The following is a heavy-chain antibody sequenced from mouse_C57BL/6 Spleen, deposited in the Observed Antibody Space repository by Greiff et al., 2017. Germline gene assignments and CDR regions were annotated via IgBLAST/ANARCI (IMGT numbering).Heavy chain of an antibody. CDR2: ISYSGST. V-gene: IGHV3-1*01. D-gene: IGHD4-1*01. CDR1: GYSITSGYD. CDR3: AREGTGTFDY. Sequence: EVQGVESGPGMVKPSQSLSLTCTVTGYSITSGYDWHWIRHFPGNKLEWMGYISYSGSTNYNPSLKSRISITHDTSKNHFFLKLNSVTTEDTATYYCAREGTGTFDYWGQGTTLTVSS. J-gene: IGHJ2*01.